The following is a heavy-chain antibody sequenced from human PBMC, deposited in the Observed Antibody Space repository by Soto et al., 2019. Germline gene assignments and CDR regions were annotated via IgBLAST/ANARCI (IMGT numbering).Heavy chain of an antibody. Sequence: LSLTWAVYGGSFSGYYWSWIRQPPGKGLEWIGEINHSGSTNYNPSLKSRVTISVDTSKNQFSLKLSSVTAADTAVYYCARDLLLWFGELSKDYYYYYGMDVWGQGTTVTVSS. J-gene: IGHJ6*02. CDR1: GGSFSGYY. CDR2: INHSGST. D-gene: IGHD3-10*01. CDR3: ARDLLLWFGELSKDYYYYYGMDV. V-gene: IGHV4-34*01.